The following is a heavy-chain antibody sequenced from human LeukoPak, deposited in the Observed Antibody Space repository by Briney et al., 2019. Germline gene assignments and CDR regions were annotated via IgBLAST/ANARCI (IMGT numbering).Heavy chain of an antibody. V-gene: IGHV3-23*01. Sequence: GGSLRLSCAASGFTFKTYALSWVRQVPGKGLEWVSAIGGTGVYTYYADSVRGRCTISRDNSKNTMYLQINNLRAEDTAVYYCARAVYGDYYFDYWGQGTLVTVSS. D-gene: IGHD4-17*01. CDR3: ARAVYGDYYFDY. CDR2: IGGTGVYT. J-gene: IGHJ4*02. CDR1: GFTFKTYA.